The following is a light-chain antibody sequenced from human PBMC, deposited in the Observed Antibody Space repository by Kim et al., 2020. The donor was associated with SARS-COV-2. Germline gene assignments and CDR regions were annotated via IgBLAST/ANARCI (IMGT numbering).Light chain of an antibody. V-gene: IGKV1-12*01. CDR3: QQVNSFPIT. J-gene: IGKJ5*01. CDR2: AAS. Sequence: ASGGDRVTITCRASQGISSRLAWYQQKPGKAPKLLISAASSLQSGVPSRFSGSGSGTDFTLAISSLQPEDFATYYCQQVNSFPITFGQGTRLEIK. CDR1: QGISSR.